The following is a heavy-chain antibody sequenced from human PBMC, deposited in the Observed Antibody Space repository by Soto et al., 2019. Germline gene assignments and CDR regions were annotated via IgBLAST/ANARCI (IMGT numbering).Heavy chain of an antibody. CDR1: GGSISSYY. J-gene: IGHJ5*02. CDR3: ARHVTAVAGTVWFDP. D-gene: IGHD6-19*01. Sequence: PSETLSLTCTVSGGSISSYYWSWIRQPPGKGLEWIGYIYYSGSTNYNPSLKSRVTISVDTSKNQFSLKLSSVTAADTAVYYCARHVTAVAGTVWFDPWGQGTLVTVSS. V-gene: IGHV4-59*08. CDR2: IYYSGST.